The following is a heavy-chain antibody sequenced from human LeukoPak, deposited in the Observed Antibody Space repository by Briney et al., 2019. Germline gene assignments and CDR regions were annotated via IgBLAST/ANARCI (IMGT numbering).Heavy chain of an antibody. CDR2: IQQDGSEK. CDR1: GFTFSSYW. D-gene: IGHD6-19*01. CDR3: ARGRRSDSSGPPYFDY. J-gene: IGHJ4*02. Sequence: GGSLRLSCAASGFTFSSYWMSWVCQAPGKGLEWVANIQQDGSEKYYVDSVKGRFTISRDNAKNSLYLQMNSLRAEDTAVYYCARGRRSDSSGPPYFDYWGQGTLVTVSS. V-gene: IGHV3-7*01.